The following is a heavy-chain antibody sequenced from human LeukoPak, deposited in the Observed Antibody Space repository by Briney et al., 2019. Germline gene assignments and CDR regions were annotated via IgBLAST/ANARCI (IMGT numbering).Heavy chain of an antibody. V-gene: IGHV3-21*01. CDR1: GFIFSQYS. CDR3: ARADYGDIRYYFDY. D-gene: IGHD4-17*01. Sequence: GGSLRLSCAASGFIFSQYSMNWVRQAPGKGLEWVSSISSSSSYIYYADSVKGRFTISRDNAKNSLYLQMNSLRAEDTAVYYCARADYGDIRYYFDYWGQGTLVTVSS. CDR2: ISSSSSYI. J-gene: IGHJ4*02.